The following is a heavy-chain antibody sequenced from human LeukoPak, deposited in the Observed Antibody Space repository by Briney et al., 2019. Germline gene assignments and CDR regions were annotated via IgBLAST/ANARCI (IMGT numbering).Heavy chain of an antibody. CDR3: ARGRRRTVTTRSSYPHFDY. V-gene: IGHV4-59*01. D-gene: IGHD4-11*01. CDR1: GGSISSYY. Sequence: PSETLSLTCTVSGGSISSYYWSWIRHPPGKGLEGIGYIYYSGSTNYNPSLKSRVTISVDTSKNQFSLKLRSVTAADTPVYYCARGRRRTVTTRSSYPHFDYWGQGTLVTVSS. CDR2: IYYSGST. J-gene: IGHJ4*02.